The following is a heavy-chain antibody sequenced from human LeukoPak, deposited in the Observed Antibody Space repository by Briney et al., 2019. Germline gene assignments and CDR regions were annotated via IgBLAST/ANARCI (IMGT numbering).Heavy chain of an antibody. CDR1: GFTFSSYW. Sequence: GGSLRLSCGASGFTFSSYWMSWVRQAPGKGLEWVANIKQDGSEKYCVDSVKGRFTISRDNAQNSLYLQMDSLRAEDTAVYYCARVRRPYYFDYWGQGTLVTVSS. V-gene: IGHV3-7*01. CDR3: ARVRRPYYFDY. J-gene: IGHJ4*02. CDR2: IKQDGSEK.